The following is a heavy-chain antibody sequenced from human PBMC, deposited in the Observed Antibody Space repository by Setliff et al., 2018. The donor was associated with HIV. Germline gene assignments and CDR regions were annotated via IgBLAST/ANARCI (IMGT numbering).Heavy chain of an antibody. CDR1: GGSISSSSYY. J-gene: IGHJ4*02. CDR3: ARDGYSSSWYVISGSFDY. Sequence: SETRSLTCIVSGGSISSSSYYWGWIRQPPGKGLEWIGTVYYSGSTYYNPSLKSRVTISVDTSENQFSLKLSSVTAADTAVYYCARDGYSSSWYVISGSFDYWGQGILVTVSS. V-gene: IGHV4-39*07. D-gene: IGHD6-13*01. CDR2: VYYSGST.